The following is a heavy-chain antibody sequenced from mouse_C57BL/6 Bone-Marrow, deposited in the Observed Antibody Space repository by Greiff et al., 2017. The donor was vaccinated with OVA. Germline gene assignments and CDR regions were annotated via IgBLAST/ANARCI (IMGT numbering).Heavy chain of an antibody. CDR1: GFTFSSYG. V-gene: IGHV5-6*02. CDR3: ARNFYYFDY. CDR2: ISSGGSYT. J-gene: IGHJ2*01. Sequence: EVKLEESGGDLVKPGGSLKLSCAASGFTFSSYGMSWVRQTPDKRLEWVATISSGGSYTYYPDSVKGRFTISRDNAKNTLYLQMSSLKSEDTAMYYCARNFYYFDYWGQGTTLTVSS.